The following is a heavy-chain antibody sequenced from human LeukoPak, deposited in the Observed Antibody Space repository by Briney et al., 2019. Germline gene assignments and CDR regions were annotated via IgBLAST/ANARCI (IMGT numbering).Heavy chain of an antibody. CDR3: ARRIVADYWYFDF. D-gene: IGHD2-21*01. V-gene: IGHV4-39*01. CDR2: FYYTGNS. J-gene: IGHJ2*01. Sequence: PSETLSLTCTVSGGSISGTTYSWGWGWIRQPPGKGLEWIGSFYYTGNSYYNPSLKSRVTISADMSKNQFSLKLSAVTAADTAVYYCARRIVADYWYFDFWGRGTLVTVSS. CDR1: GGSISGTTYS.